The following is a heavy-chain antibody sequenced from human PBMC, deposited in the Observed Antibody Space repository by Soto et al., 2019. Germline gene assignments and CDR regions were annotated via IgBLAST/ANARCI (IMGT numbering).Heavy chain of an antibody. CDR2: IKSKTDGGTT. CDR1: GFTFSNAW. V-gene: IGHV3-15*07. D-gene: IGHD3-3*01. CDR3: TTVKSFTIFEVRPSYYYYYGMDV. J-gene: IGHJ6*02. Sequence: GGSLRLSCAASGFTFSNAWMNWVRQAPGKGLEWVGRIKSKTDGGTTDYAAPVKGRFTISRDDSKNTLYLQMNSLKTEDTAVYYCTTVKSFTIFEVRPSYYYYYGMDVWGQGTTVTVSS.